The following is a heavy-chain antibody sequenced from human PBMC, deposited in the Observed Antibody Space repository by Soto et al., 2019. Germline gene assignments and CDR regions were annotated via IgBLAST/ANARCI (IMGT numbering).Heavy chain of an antibody. CDR2: MNPNSGNT. CDR3: AREAPDSSGYYYYFDY. J-gene: IGHJ4*02. Sequence: ASVKVSCKASGDTFTSYDINWVRQATGQGLEWMGWMNPNSGNTGYAQKFQGRVTMTRNTSISTAYMELSSLRSEDTAVYYCAREAPDSSGYYYYFDYWGQGTLVTVSS. V-gene: IGHV1-8*01. D-gene: IGHD3-22*01. CDR1: GDTFTSYD.